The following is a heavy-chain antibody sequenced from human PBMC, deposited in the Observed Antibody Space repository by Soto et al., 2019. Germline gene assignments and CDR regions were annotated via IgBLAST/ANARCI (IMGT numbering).Heavy chain of an antibody. CDR2: ISYSGSA. Sequence: QVQLQESGPGLLKPSETLSLTCGVSGGSISSEDYYWSWIRQHPGKGLAWIGYISYSGSAYYNPSLKSRLTMSVDTSTNQFALSLSSVTAADTAGFYCARLRTIFGVVKQSWFDPWGQGTMVTASS. CDR1: GGSISSEDYY. D-gene: IGHD3-3*01. V-gene: IGHV4-31*11. CDR3: ARLRTIFGVVKQSWFDP. J-gene: IGHJ5*02.